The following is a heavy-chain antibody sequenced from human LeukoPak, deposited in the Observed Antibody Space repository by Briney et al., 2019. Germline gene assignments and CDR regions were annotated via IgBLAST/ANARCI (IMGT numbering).Heavy chain of an antibody. J-gene: IGHJ4*02. CDR3: ARDILEVAGDY. CDR1: GYTFTGYY. D-gene: IGHD6-19*01. CDR2: INPNSGGT. V-gene: IGHV1-2*05. Sequence: GASVKVSCKASGYTFTGYYMHWVRQAPGQGLEWMGRINPNSGGTNYAQKFQGRITMTRDTSIGTAYMELSRVRSDDTGVYYWARDILEVAGDYCGQGTLVSVSS.